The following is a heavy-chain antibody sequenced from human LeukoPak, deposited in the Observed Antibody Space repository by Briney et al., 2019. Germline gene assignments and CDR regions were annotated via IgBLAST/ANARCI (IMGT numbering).Heavy chain of an antibody. V-gene: IGHV3-33*01. Sequence: GGSLRLSCAASGFTFSSYVMHWVRQAPGKGLEWVAVIWYDGSNKYYADSVKGRFTISRDNSKNTLYLQMNSLRAEDTAVYYCARSKTAMVTGLIDYWGQGTLVTVSS. CDR3: ARSKTAMVTGLIDY. D-gene: IGHD5-18*01. CDR2: IWYDGSNK. J-gene: IGHJ4*02. CDR1: GFTFSSYV.